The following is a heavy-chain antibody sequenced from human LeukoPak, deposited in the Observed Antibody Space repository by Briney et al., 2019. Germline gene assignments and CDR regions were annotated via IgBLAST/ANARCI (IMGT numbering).Heavy chain of an antibody. CDR1: GGTFSSYA. CDR3: ARLCSGGSCYSGAFGY. V-gene: IGHV1-69*01. CDR2: IIPIFGTA. D-gene: IGHD2-15*01. J-gene: IGHJ4*02. Sequence: SVRVSCKASGGTFSSYAISWVRQAPGQGLEWMGGIIPIFGTANYAQKFQGRVTITADESTSTAHMELSSLRSEDTAVYYCARLCSGGSCYSGAFGYWGQGTLVTVSS.